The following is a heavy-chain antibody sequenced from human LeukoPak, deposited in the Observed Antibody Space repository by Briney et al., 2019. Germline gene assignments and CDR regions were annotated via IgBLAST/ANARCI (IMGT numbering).Heavy chain of an antibody. D-gene: IGHD5-24*01. J-gene: IGHJ3*02. CDR1: GFPFSSYA. Sequence: GGSLRLSCAASGFPFSSYAMHWVRQAPGKGLEWVAVISYDGSNKYYADSVKGRFTISRDNSKNTLYLQMNSLRAEDTAVYYGAKDQSQGRWLQLVAFDIWGQGTMVTVSS. CDR3: AKDQSQGRWLQLVAFDI. V-gene: IGHV3-30-3*01. CDR2: ISYDGSNK.